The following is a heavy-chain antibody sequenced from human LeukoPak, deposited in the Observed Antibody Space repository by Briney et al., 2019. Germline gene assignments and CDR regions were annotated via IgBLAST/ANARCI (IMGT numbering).Heavy chain of an antibody. CDR3: ARVGATTSLAFDI. D-gene: IGHD1-26*01. CDR2: INPNSGDT. V-gene: IGHV1-2*02. CDR1: GYTFTGYY. J-gene: IGHJ3*02. Sequence: GASVKVSCKASGYTFTGYYIHWVRLAPGQGLEWMGWINPNSGDTNYAQKFQGRLTMTRDTSISTVYMELSGLRSDETAVFYCARVGATTSLAFDIWGQGTMVTVSS.